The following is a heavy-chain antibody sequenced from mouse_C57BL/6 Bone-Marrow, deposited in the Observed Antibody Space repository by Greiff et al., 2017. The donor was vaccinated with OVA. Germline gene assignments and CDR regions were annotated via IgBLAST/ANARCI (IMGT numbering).Heavy chain of an antibody. CDR1: GFSLTSYG. D-gene: IGHD1-1*01. J-gene: IGHJ1*03. Sequence: VKLMESGPGLVQPSQSLSITCTASGFSLTSYGVHWVRQSPGKGLEWLGVMCSGGSTDYNAAFISGRLIITDNSTSQVFFKMKSLHADSTAIYYCARRDYFHWYFDVWGTGTTVTVSS. CDR3: ARRDYFHWYFDV. CDR2: MCSGGST. V-gene: IGHV2-2*01.